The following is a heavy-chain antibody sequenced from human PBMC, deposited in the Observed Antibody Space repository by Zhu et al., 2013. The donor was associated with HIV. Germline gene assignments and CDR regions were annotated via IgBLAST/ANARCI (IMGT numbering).Heavy chain of an antibody. V-gene: IGHV4-34*01. CDR1: GGSFSGYY. Sequence: QVQLQQWGAGLLKPLETLSLTCAVYGGSFSGYYWSWIRQPPGRGLEWIGEINHSGSTNYNPSLKSRVTISVDTSKNQFSLKLSSVTAADTAVYFCARVPAYSSGVGGFDYWGQGTLGHRLF. CDR2: INHSGST. D-gene: IGHD3-22*01. J-gene: IGHJ4*02. CDR3: ARVPAYSSGVGGFDY.